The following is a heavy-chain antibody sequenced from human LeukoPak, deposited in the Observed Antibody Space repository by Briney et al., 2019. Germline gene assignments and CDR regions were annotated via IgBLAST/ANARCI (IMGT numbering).Heavy chain of an antibody. Sequence: GASVKVSCKASGYTLTSYGISWVRQAPGQGLEWMGWISAYNGITNYAQKLQGRVTMTTDTSTSTAYMELRSLRSDDTAVYYCARDGVLWFGELFRPPPNWFDPWGQGTLVTVSS. V-gene: IGHV1-18*01. D-gene: IGHD3-10*01. J-gene: IGHJ5*02. CDR1: GYTLTSYG. CDR3: ARDGVLWFGELFRPPPNWFDP. CDR2: ISAYNGIT.